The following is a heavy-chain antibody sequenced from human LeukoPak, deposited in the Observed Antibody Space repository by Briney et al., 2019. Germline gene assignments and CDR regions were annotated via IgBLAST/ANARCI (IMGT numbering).Heavy chain of an antibody. CDR1: GYSFTSYW. J-gene: IGHJ6*02. D-gene: IGHD3-22*01. CDR2: IYPGDSDT. Sequence: LGESLKISCRGSGYSFTSYWIGWVRQMPGKGLEWMGIIYPGDSDTRYSPSFQGQVTISVDKSISTAYLQWSSMKASDTPMYYCARTMTYYYDSSGSYYYYGMDVWGQGTTVTVSS. CDR3: ARTMTYYYDSSGSYYYYGMDV. V-gene: IGHV5-51*01.